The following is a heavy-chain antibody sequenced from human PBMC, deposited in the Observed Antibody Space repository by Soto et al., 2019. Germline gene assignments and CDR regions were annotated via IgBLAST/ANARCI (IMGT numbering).Heavy chain of an antibody. CDR3: ARGRVGYCTNGVCSSSGDFDY. CDR1: GYTFTSYY. D-gene: IGHD2-8*01. V-gene: IGHV1-46*01. CDR2: INPSGGST. Sequence: ASVKVSCKASGYTFTSYYMHWVRQAPGQGLEWMGIINPSGGSTSYAQKFQGRVTMTRDTSTSTVYMELSSLRSEDTAVYYCARGRVGYCTNGVCSSSGDFDYWGQGTLVTVSS. J-gene: IGHJ4*02.